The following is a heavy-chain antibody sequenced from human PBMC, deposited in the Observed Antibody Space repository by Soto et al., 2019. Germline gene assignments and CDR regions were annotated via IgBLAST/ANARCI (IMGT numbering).Heavy chain of an antibody. V-gene: IGHV1-8*01. CDR3: ARRKERSGPYYLDS. CDR1: GYTFISFD. J-gene: IGHJ4*02. CDR2: MNPNTGNT. Sequence: QVQLVQSGAEVKKPGASVRVSCQASGYTFISFDINWVRQATGQGLEWMGWMNPNTGNTGYEQKFQGRVTMTRNTSIGPAYMELSSLTSEDRAVYYCARRKERSGPYYLDSWGQGTLVTVSS.